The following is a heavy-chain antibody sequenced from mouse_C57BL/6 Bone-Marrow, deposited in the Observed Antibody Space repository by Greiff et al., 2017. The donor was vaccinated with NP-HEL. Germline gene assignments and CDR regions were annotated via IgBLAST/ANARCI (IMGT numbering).Heavy chain of an antibody. J-gene: IGHJ2*01. V-gene: IGHV2-5*01. Sequence: QVQLQQSGPGLVQPSQCLSITCTVSGFSLTSYGVHWVRQSPGKGLEWLGVIWRGGSTDYNAAFMSRLSITKDNSKSQVFFKMNSLQADDTAIYYCAKNCPYYSSYYFDYWGQGTTLTVSS. CDR3: AKNCPYYSSYYFDY. D-gene: IGHD2-12*01. CDR2: IWRGGST. CDR1: GFSLTSYG.